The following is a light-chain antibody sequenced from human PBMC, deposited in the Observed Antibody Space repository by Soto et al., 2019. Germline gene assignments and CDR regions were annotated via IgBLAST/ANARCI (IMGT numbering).Light chain of an antibody. CDR1: QSISN. Sequence: IVLTQSPGTLSLSPGERATLSCRASQSISNLAWYQQKPGQAPRLLIYGASSRATGVADRFSGSESETDFTLTISRLGSEDLAVYYCQHYGGSPLVTFGQGTRLDI. V-gene: IGKV3-20*01. CDR2: GAS. CDR3: QHYGGSPLVT. J-gene: IGKJ5*01.